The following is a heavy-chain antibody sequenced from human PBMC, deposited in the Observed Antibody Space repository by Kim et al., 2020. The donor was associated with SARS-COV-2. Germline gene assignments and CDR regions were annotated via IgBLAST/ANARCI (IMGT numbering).Heavy chain of an antibody. Sequence: SVKVSCKASGGTFSSYAISWVRQAPGQGLEWMGGIIPIFGTANYAQKFQGRVTITADESTSTAYMELSSLRSEDTAVYYCARACSSTSCHHYYYYGMDVWGQGTTVTVSS. J-gene: IGHJ6*02. V-gene: IGHV1-69*13. D-gene: IGHD2-2*01. CDR2: IIPIFGTA. CDR1: GGTFSSYA. CDR3: ARACSSTSCHHYYYYGMDV.